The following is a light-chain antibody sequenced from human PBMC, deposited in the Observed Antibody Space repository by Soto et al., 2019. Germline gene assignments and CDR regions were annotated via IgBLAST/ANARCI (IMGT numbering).Light chain of an antibody. CDR1: QSVSNNY. V-gene: IGKV3-20*01. Sequence: EIEMTHSPATLSLCLGEIPTLSRRASQSVSNNYLAWYQQKPGQAPRLLIYGASNRATGIPDRFSGSGSGTDFTLTISRLEPEDFAVYYCQQYNSWPLTFGGGTKVDIK. CDR2: GAS. J-gene: IGKJ4*01. CDR3: QQYNSWPLT.